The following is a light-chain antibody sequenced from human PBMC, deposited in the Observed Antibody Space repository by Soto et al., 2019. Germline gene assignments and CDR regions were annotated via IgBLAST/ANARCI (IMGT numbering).Light chain of an antibody. V-gene: IGKV1-12*01. Sequence: DIQMTQSPSSVSASVGDRVTITCRASQGISSWLDWYQQKPGKAPKLLIYAASSLQSGVPSRFSGSGSGTDFTLTSSSLQSEDFATYYCQQANSFPPIFGGGTKVEIK. CDR2: AAS. CDR3: QQANSFPPI. J-gene: IGKJ4*01. CDR1: QGISSW.